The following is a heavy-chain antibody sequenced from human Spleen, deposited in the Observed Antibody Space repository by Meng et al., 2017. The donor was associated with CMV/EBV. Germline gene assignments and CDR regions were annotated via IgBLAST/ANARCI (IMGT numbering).Heavy chain of an antibody. D-gene: IGHD2-15*01. V-gene: IGHV1-69*05. CDR1: GYTFTSYG. Sequence: CKASGYTFTSYGISWVRQAPGQGLEWMGGIIPIFGTANYAQKFQGRVTITTDESTSTAYMELSSLRSEDTAVYYCARDSEDTGGMDVWGQGTTVTVSS. CDR2: IIPIFGTA. CDR3: ARDSEDTGGMDV. J-gene: IGHJ6*02.